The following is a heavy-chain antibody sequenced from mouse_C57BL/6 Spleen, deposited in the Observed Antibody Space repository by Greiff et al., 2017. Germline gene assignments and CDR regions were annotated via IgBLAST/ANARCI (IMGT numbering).Heavy chain of an antibody. V-gene: IGHV1-50*01. CDR2: IDPSDSYT. D-gene: IGHD1-1*01. Sequence: VKQSCKASGYTFTSYWMQWVKQRPGQGLEWIGEIDPSDSYTNYNQKFKGKATLTVDTSSSTAYMQLSSLTSEDSAVYYCARYPNYYGSRNAMDYWGQGTSVTVSS. CDR3: ARYPNYYGSRNAMDY. J-gene: IGHJ4*01. CDR1: GYTFTSYW.